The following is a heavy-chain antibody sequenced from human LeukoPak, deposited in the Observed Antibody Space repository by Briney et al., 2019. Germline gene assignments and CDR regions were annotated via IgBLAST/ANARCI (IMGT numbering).Heavy chain of an antibody. V-gene: IGHV3-74*01. CDR1: GFTFSSYS. Sequence: GGSLRLSCAASGFTFSSYSMNWVRQAPGKGLVWVSRINSDGSSTSYADSVKGRFTISRDNAKNTLYLQMNSLRAEDTAVYYCARGKVYSSPSNWFDPWGQGTLVTVSS. D-gene: IGHD6-19*01. J-gene: IGHJ5*02. CDR2: INSDGSST. CDR3: ARGKVYSSPSNWFDP.